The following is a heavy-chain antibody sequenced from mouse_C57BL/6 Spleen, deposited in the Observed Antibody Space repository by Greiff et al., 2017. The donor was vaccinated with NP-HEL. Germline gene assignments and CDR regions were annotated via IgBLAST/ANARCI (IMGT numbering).Heavy chain of an antibody. CDR2: INPSTGGT. V-gene: IGHV1-42*01. CDR3: ARWLHGY. Sequence: VQLKESGPELVKPGASVKISCKASGYSFTGYYMNWVKQSPEKSLEWIGEINPSTGGTTYNQKFKAKATLTVDKSSSTAYMQLKSLTSEDSAVYYGARWLHGYWGQGTTLTVSS. D-gene: IGHD1-2*01. CDR1: GYSFTGYY. J-gene: IGHJ2*01.